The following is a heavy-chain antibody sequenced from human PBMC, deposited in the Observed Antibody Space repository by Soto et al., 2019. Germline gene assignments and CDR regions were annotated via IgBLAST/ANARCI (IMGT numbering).Heavy chain of an antibody. V-gene: IGHV1-69*02. Sequence: ASVKVSCKASGGTFSSYTISWVRQAPGQGLEWMGRIIPILGIANYAQKFQGRVTITADKSTSTAYMELSSLRSEDTAVYYCARGENDYGDYVVNFWGQGTLVTVSS. CDR2: IIPILGIA. D-gene: IGHD4-17*01. CDR3: ARGENDYGDYVVNF. J-gene: IGHJ4*02. CDR1: GGTFSSYT.